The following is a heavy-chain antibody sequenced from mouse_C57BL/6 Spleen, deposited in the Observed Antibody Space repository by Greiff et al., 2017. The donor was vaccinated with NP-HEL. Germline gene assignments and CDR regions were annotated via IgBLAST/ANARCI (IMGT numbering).Heavy chain of an antibody. CDR3: ARGRLRRAMDY. CDR2: TSSGGSYT. J-gene: IGHJ4*01. V-gene: IGHV5-6*01. Sequence: EVMLVESGGDLVKPGGSLKLSCAASGFTFSSYGMSWVRQTPDKRLEWVATTSSGGSYTYYPDSVKGRFTISRDNAKNTLYLQMSSLKSEDTAMYYCARGRLRRAMDYWGQGTSVTVSS. CDR1: GFTFSSYG. D-gene: IGHD2-4*01.